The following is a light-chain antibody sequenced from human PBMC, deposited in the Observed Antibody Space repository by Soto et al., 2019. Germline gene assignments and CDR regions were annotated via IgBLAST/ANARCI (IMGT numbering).Light chain of an antibody. J-gene: IGKJ1*01. CDR3: QQYNSYSPWT. CDR2: DAS. Sequence: DIQMTQSPSTLSASVGDRVTITCRASQSISNWWAWYQQKPGKAPKLLIYDASSLESGGPSRFSGSGSGTEFTLTISSLQPDDFATYYCQQYNSYSPWTFGQGTRVEI. CDR1: QSISNW. V-gene: IGKV1-5*01.